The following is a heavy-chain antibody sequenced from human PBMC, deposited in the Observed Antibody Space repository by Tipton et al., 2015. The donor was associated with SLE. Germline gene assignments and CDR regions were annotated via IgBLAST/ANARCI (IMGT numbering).Heavy chain of an antibody. CDR1: GGSISSYY. V-gene: IGHV4-59*01. CDR3: ARDAKCPITSAEYFDL. Sequence: TLSLTCTVSGGSISSYYWSWIRQPPGKGLEWIGYIYYSGSTSYNPSLKSRVTISVDTSKNQFSLKLSSVTAADTAVYYCARDAKCPITSAEYFDLWGQGTLVTVSS. D-gene: IGHD5-12*01. J-gene: IGHJ1*01. CDR2: IYYSGST.